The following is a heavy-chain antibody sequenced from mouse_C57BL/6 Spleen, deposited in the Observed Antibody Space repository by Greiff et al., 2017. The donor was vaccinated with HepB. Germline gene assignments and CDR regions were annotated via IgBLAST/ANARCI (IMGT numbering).Heavy chain of an antibody. V-gene: IGHV2-9*01. Sequence: VKLMESGPGLVAPSQTLSITCAVSGFSFTSYGVDWVRQPPGKGLEWLGAICGGGSTNYNSALMSRLSISKDNSKSQVFLKMSSLQTDDTAMYYCARDGYCTSMDYWGQGTSVTVSS. D-gene: IGHD2-3*01. CDR1: GFSFTSYG. CDR3: ARDGYCTSMDY. J-gene: IGHJ4*01. CDR2: ICGGGST.